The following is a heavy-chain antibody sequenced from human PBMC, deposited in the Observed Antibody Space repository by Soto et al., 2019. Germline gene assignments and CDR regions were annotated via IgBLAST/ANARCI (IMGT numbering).Heavy chain of an antibody. CDR2: IIPIFGTA. J-gene: IGHJ5*02. V-gene: IGHV1-69*13. CDR1: GGTFSSYA. D-gene: IGHD2-2*01. Sequence: SVKVSCKASGGTFSSYAISWVRQAPGQGLEWMGGIIPIFGTANYAQKFQGRVTITADESTSTAYMELSSLRSEDTAVYYCARYCSSTSCYPVWFDPWGQGTLVTVSS. CDR3: ARYCSSTSCYPVWFDP.